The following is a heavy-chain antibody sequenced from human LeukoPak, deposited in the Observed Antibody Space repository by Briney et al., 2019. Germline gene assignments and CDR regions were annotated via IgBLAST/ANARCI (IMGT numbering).Heavy chain of an antibody. Sequence: GGSLRLSCAASGFTFSSYGMHWVRQAPGKGLEWVSAISGSGGSTYYADSVKGRFTISRDNSKNTLYLQMNSLRAEDTAVYYCAKDMYYYDSSGYYYWGTPHYYFDYWGQGTLVTVSS. CDR3: AKDMYYYDSSGYYYWGTPHYYFDY. CDR2: ISGSGGST. CDR1: GFTFSSYG. D-gene: IGHD3-22*01. J-gene: IGHJ4*02. V-gene: IGHV3-23*01.